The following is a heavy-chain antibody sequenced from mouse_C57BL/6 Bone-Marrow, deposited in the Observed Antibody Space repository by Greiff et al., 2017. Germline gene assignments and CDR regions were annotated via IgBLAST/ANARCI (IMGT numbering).Heavy chain of an antibody. J-gene: IGHJ3*01. CDR2: IDPANGNT. D-gene: IGHD1-1*01. CDR1: GFNIKTTY. CDR3: ARGYGSRAWFAY. Sequence: EVKLQESVAELVRPGASVKLSCTASGFNIKTTYMHWVKQRPEQGLEWIGRIDPANGNTKYAPKFQGKATITADPSSNTAYLQLSSLTSEDTAIYYCARGYGSRAWFAYWGQGTLVTVSA. V-gene: IGHV14-3*01.